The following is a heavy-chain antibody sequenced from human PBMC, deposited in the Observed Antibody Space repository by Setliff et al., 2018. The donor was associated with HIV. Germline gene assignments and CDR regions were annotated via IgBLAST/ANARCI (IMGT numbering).Heavy chain of an antibody. CDR1: GFTFNDYA. J-gene: IGHJ6*02. CDR2: ISDSDSGGRT. D-gene: IGHD5-12*01. V-gene: IGHV3-23*01. Sequence: GGSLRLSCAVSGFTFNDYAMHWVRQAPGKGLEWVSGISDSDSGGRTFYADSVKGRFTISRDNSKSTLYLQMNSLSAEDTAVYYCAREATNYYGMDVWGQGTTVTVSS. CDR3: AREATNYYGMDV.